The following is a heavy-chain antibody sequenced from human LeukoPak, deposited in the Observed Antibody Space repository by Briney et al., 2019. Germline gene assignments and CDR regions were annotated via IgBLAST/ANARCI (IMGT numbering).Heavy chain of an antibody. J-gene: IGHJ4*02. CDR3: ARSSPHSLGYFDCSDY. CDR2: IIPIFGTA. D-gene: IGHD3-9*01. Sequence: SVKVSCKASGGTFSSYAISWVRQAPGQGLEWMGGIIPIFGTANYAQKFQGRVTITADGSTSTAYMELSSLRSEDTAVYYCARSSPHSLGYFDCSDYWGQGTLVTVSS. CDR1: GGTFSSYA. V-gene: IGHV1-69*13.